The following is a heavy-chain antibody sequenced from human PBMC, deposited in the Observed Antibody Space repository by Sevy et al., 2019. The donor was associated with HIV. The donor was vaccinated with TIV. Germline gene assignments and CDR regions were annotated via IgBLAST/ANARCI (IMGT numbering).Heavy chain of an antibody. D-gene: IGHD3-22*01. J-gene: IGHJ3*01. CDR1: GFTFSSYS. CDR2: ISSSSSYI. Sequence: GGSLRLSCAASGFTFSSYSMNWVRQAPGKGLEWVSSISSSSSYIYYADSVKGRFTISRDNATNSLYLQMNSLRAEDTAVYYWARDSGSSGYYPRWSYGPDAFDFWGQGTMVTVSS. V-gene: IGHV3-21*01. CDR3: ARDSGSSGYYPRWSYGPDAFDF.